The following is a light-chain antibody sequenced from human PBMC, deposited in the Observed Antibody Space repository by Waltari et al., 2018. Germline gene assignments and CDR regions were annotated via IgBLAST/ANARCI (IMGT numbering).Light chain of an antibody. CDR2: QAS. CDR3: QQYNYYPYT. V-gene: IGKV1-5*03. CDR1: QSIYIW. Sequence: DIQMTQSPSTLSASVGESVTITCRASQSIYIWLAWYQQKPGKAPNVLIYQASSLQNGVPSRFSGSGSGTEFTLTISSLQPDDFATYYCQQYNYYPYTFGQGTRLEIK. J-gene: IGKJ2*01.